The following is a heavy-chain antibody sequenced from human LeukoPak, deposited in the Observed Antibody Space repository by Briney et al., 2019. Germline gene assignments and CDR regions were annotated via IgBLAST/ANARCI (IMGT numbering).Heavy chain of an antibody. Sequence: PSETLSLTCAVYGGSFSGYYWSWIRQPPGKGLEWIGEINHSGSTNYNPSLKSRVTISVDTSKNQFSLKLSSVTAADTAVYYCARPVMTTVTTGGFGYWGQGTLVTVSS. V-gene: IGHV4-34*01. CDR2: INHSGST. J-gene: IGHJ4*02. CDR3: ARPVMTTVTTGGFGY. D-gene: IGHD4-17*01. CDR1: GGSFSGYY.